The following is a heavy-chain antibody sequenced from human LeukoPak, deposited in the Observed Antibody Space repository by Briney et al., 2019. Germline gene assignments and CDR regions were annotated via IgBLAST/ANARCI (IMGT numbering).Heavy chain of an antibody. CDR1: GGPITTYY. D-gene: IGHD1-26*01. Sequence: PSETLSLTCTVSGGPITTYYLSWIRQSAGMGLEWIGRISGSGVITYNPSLESRVILSLDTSNNHFSLKLISVTAADTAVYYCAANGYYTIEYWGQGTLVTVSS. V-gene: IGHV4-4*07. J-gene: IGHJ4*02. CDR2: ISGSGVI. CDR3: AANGYYTIEY.